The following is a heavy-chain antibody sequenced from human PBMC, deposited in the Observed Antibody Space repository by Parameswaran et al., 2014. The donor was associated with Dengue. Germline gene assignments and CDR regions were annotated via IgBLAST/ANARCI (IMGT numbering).Heavy chain of an antibody. Sequence: ASETLSLTWAVSNYSISSGYYWGWIRQPPGKGLEWIGSIYHRGTTYYNPSFKSRVTLSVDTSKNQFSLRLSSVTAADTAVYYCARSLIRGAAADCWGQGTLVTVSS. V-gene: IGHV4-38-2*01. D-gene: IGHD3-10*01. CDR2: IYHRGTT. CDR1: NYSISSGYY. J-gene: IGHJ4*02. CDR3: ARSLIRGAAADC.